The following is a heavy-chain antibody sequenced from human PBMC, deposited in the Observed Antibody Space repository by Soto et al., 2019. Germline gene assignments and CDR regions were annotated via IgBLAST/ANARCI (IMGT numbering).Heavy chain of an antibody. D-gene: IGHD2-15*01. CDR2: IYYSGST. V-gene: IGHV4-31*03. Sequence: NPSETLSLTCTVSGGSISSGGYYWSWIRQHPGKGLEWIGYIYYSGSTYYNPSLKSRVTISVDTSKNQFSLKLSSVTAADTAVYYCARGGGCSGGSCYSSLSWFDPWGQGTLVTVSS. J-gene: IGHJ5*02. CDR3: ARGGGCSGGSCYSSLSWFDP. CDR1: GGSISSGGYY.